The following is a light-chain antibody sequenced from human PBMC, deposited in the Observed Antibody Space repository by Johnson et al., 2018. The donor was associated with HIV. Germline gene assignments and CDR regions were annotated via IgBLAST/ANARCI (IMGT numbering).Light chain of an antibody. Sequence: HSVLTQPPSVSAAPGQKVAISCSGSSSTIGNIFVSWYQQLPGTAPKLLIFENNKRPSGIPDRFSGSKSGTSATLGIAGLPTGDEADSYCGTWDNSLSTGAVFGTGTKVTVL. CDR3: GTWDNSLSTGAV. J-gene: IGLJ1*01. CDR1: SSTIGNIF. CDR2: ENN. V-gene: IGLV1-51*02.